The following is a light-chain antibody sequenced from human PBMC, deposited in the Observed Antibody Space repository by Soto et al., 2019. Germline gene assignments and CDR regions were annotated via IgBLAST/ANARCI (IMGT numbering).Light chain of an antibody. V-gene: IGLV1-44*01. J-gene: IGLJ3*02. CDR2: SDN. Sequence: QSVLTQPPSASGTPGQRVTISCSGSSANIESNIVNWYQQFPGAAPTLLIYSDNQRPSGVPDRFSGSKSGTSASLAIRGLQSEDEADYYCAAWDDRLKGLVVGGGTKLTVL. CDR1: SANIESNI. CDR3: AAWDDRLKGLV.